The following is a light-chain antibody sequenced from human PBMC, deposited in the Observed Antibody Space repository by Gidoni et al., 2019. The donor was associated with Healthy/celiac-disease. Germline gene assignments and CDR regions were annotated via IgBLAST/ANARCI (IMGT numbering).Light chain of an antibody. V-gene: IGKV3-11*01. Sequence: EIVLTQSPATLSLSTGERATLSCRASQSVSSYLAWYQQKPGQAPRLLSYDASNRATGIPARFSGSGSGTDFTLTISSLEPEDFAVYYCQQRSNWPPITFGGGTKVEIK. J-gene: IGKJ4*01. CDR1: QSVSSY. CDR2: DAS. CDR3: QQRSNWPPIT.